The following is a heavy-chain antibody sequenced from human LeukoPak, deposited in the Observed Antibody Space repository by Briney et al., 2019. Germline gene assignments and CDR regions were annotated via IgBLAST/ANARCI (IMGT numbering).Heavy chain of an antibody. V-gene: IGHV3-30-3*01. CDR2: ITHNGGTQ. Sequence: GGSLRLSCAASGFTFGNYAIHWVRQVPGEGLEWVAIITHNGGTQYYADSVRGRFTISRDNSQSTVFLQMNSLRPEDTAVYYCAGDAQSGAFSDFDYWGQGTLVTVSS. CDR1: GFTFGNYA. D-gene: IGHD1-26*01. J-gene: IGHJ4*02. CDR3: AGDAQSGAFSDFDY.